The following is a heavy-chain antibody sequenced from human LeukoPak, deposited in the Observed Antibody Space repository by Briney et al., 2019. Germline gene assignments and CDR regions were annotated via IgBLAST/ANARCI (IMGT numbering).Heavy chain of an antibody. CDR1: GGSLSGDY. V-gene: IGHV4-34*01. CDR2: INHGGYT. CDR3: ARGFGNVRGVA. J-gene: IGHJ5*02. Sequence: SETLSLTCAVYGGSLSGDYWSWIRQPPGKGLEWIGEINHGGYTNYNPSLKSRVTISVDPSKNQFSLKLSSVTAADTAVYYCARGFGNVRGVAWGQGTLVTVSS. D-gene: IGHD3-10*01.